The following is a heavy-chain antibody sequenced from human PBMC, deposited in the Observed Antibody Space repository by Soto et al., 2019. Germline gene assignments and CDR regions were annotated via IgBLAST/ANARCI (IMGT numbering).Heavy chain of an antibody. V-gene: IGHV1-8*01. D-gene: IGHD3-3*01. Sequence: ASVKVSCKASGYTFTSYDINWVRQATGQGLEWMGWMNPNSGNTGYAQKFQGRVTMTRNTSISTAYMELSSLRSEDTAVYYCARKYYDFWSGYYNYYYYMDVWGKGTTVTVSS. J-gene: IGHJ6*03. CDR2: MNPNSGNT. CDR1: GYTFTSYD. CDR3: ARKYYDFWSGYYNYYYYMDV.